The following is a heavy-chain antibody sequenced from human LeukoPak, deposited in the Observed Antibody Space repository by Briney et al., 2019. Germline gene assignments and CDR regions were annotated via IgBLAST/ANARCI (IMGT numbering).Heavy chain of an antibody. V-gene: IGHV3-30*02. D-gene: IGHD1-26*01. CDR1: GFTFSSYG. CDR3: TKAPGGSYVGAVYYFDY. J-gene: IGHJ4*02. CDR2: IRHDGSNK. Sequence: GGSLRLSCAASGFTFSSYGMHWVRQAPGKGLEWVTFIRHDGSNKYYADSVKGRFTTSRDNSKNTLHLQMNSLRDEDTAVYYCTKAPGGSYVGAVYYFDYWGQGTLVTVSS.